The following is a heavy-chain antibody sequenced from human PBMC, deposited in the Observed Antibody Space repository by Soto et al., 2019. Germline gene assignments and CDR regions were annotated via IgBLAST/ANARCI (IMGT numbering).Heavy chain of an antibody. V-gene: IGHV3-33*01. D-gene: IGHD2-15*01. CDR1: GFTFSSYG. CDR3: TTDAGAPYCTGGRCFYYYYYYGFDV. J-gene: IGHJ6*02. Sequence: GGSLRLSCAASGFTFSSYGMHWVRQAPGKGLEWVAGIWYDGSNKYYVDSVKGRFTISRDNSKNTLYLQMNSLKTEDTAVYYCTTDAGAPYCTGGRCFYYYYYYGFDVWGQGTTVTVSS. CDR2: IWYDGSNK.